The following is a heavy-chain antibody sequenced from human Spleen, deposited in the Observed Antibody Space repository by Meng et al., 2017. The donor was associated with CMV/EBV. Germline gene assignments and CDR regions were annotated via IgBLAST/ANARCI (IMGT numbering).Heavy chain of an antibody. D-gene: IGHD2-2*01. J-gene: IGHJ6*02. V-gene: IGHV3-30*04. CDR1: GFTFTTFS. Sequence: GESLKISCAASGFTFTTFSVHWVRQAPGKGLEWVADISYDGNDKYYADSVKGRFTISRDNAKNSLYLQMNSLRAEDTAVYYCARYCSSTSCYRNYYYGMDVWGQGTTVTVSS. CDR2: ISYDGNDK. CDR3: ARYCSSTSCYRNYYYGMDV.